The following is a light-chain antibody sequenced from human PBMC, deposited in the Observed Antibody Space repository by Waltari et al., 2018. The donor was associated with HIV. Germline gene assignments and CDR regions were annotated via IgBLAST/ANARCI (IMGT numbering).Light chain of an antibody. CDR2: GTD. V-gene: IGLV1-44*01. Sequence: QSVLTQPPSASGTPGQRVAMSCSGSTSNIGSNSVDWYQQVPGTAPKLLIYGTDQRPSGVPDRFSGSKSGSSASLAISGLQSEDEADYYCASWDDSLPASWVFGGGTSLTVL. CDR3: ASWDDSLPASWV. CDR1: TSNIGSNS. J-gene: IGLJ3*02.